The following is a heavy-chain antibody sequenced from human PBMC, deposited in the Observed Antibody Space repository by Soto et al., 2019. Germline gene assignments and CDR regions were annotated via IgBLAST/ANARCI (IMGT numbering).Heavy chain of an antibody. V-gene: IGHV4-4*02. CDR3: ARAGLGLAFDS. Sequence: QVQLQESGPGLVKPSGTLSLTCAVSGDSMNNNNWWSWVRQSPRKGLEWIAEIYHSGATNYNPSHQSRVTISIDKSEKQFSLKLNSVTAADTAVYYCARAGLGLAFDSWGQGALVTVSS. J-gene: IGHJ5*01. CDR2: IYHSGAT. CDR1: GDSMNNNNW. D-gene: IGHD6-19*01.